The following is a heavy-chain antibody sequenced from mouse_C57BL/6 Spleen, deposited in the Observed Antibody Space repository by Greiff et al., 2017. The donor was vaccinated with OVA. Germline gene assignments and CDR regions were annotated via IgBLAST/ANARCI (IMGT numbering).Heavy chain of an antibody. J-gene: IGHJ4*01. CDR1: GYTFTSYW. V-gene: IGHV1-69*01. Sequence: QVQLQQPGAELVMPGASVKLSCKASGYTFTSYWMHRVKQRPGQGLEWIGEIDPSDSYTNYNQKFKGKSTLTVDKSSSTAYMQLSSLTSEDSAVYYCARHGSSYAMDYWGQGTSVTVSS. CDR2: IDPSDSYT. CDR3: ARHGSSYAMDY. D-gene: IGHD1-1*01.